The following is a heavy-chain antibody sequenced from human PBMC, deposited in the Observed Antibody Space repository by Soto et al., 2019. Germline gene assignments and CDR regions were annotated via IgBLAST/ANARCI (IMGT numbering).Heavy chain of an antibody. J-gene: IGHJ5*02. CDR3: ARAVTYQLYGNWFDP. V-gene: IGHV4-30-4*01. D-gene: IGHD2-2*01. CDR1: GGSISSGDYY. Sequence: QVQLQESGPGLVKPSQTLSLTCTVSGGSISSGDYYWSWIRQPPGKGLEWIGYIYYSGRTYYNPSLMSRVTISVDTSKNQFSLKLSSVTAADTAVYYCARAVTYQLYGNWFDPWGQGTLVTVSS. CDR2: IYYSGRT.